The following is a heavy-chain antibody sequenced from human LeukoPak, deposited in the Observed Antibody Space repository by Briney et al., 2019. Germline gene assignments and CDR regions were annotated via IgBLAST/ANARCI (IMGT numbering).Heavy chain of an antibody. Sequence: ASVEVSCKASGYTFTSYGISWVRQAPGQGLEWMGWISAYNGNTNYAQKLQGKVTMTTDTSTSTAYMELRSLRSDDTAVYYCARDGRASIAAPVYYYYGMDVWGQGTTVTVSS. CDR2: ISAYNGNT. V-gene: IGHV1-18*01. D-gene: IGHD6-6*01. J-gene: IGHJ6*02. CDR1: GYTFTSYG. CDR3: ARDGRASIAAPVYYYYGMDV.